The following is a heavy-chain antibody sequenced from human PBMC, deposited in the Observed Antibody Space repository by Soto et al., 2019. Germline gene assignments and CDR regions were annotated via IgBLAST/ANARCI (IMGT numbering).Heavy chain of an antibody. CDR1: GASFSNSY. V-gene: IGHV4-4*07. CDR2: ISASGNT. D-gene: IGHD1-1*01. CDR3: AKESGAPAGTAEY. J-gene: IGHJ4*02. Sequence: QVQLQESGPGLVKPSETLSLTCTVSGASFSNSYWSWIRRPAGKGLAWIGRISASGNTNYNPSLKGRVTMSIDTSKNQVSLKVTSVTAADTALYYCAKESGAPAGTAEYWGQGILVTVSS.